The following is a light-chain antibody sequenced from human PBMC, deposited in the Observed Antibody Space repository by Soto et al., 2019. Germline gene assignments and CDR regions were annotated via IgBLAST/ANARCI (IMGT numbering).Light chain of an antibody. CDR2: KAS. CDR3: QQYNSVSLLT. V-gene: IGKV1-5*03. Sequence: DIQMTQSPSTLSASVGDRVTITCRASQSISSWLAWYQQKPGKAPKLLIYKASSLESGVPSRFSGSGSGTEFTLTISSLQPDDFATYYCQQYNSVSLLTFGGGTKVGIK. J-gene: IGKJ4*01. CDR1: QSISSW.